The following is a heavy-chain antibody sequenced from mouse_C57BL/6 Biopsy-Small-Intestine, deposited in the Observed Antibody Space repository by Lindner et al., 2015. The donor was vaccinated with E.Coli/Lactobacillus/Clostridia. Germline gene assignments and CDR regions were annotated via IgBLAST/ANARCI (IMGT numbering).Heavy chain of an antibody. J-gene: IGHJ1*01. CDR2: INPNSGGT. Sequence: SVKVSCKASGYTFTGYYIHWVRQAPGQGLEWMGWINPNSGGTNYAQKFQGWVTMTRDTSITTVYMELGRLRFNDTAVYYCARDPIRGTYGMDVWGQGTTVTVSS. V-gene: IGHV1-18*01. D-gene: IGHD1-1*01. CDR1: GYTFTGYY. CDR3: ARDPIRGTYGMDV.